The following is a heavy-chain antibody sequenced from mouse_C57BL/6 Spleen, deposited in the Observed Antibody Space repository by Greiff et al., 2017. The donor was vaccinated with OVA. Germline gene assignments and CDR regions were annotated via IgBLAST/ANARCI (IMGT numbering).Heavy chain of an antibody. CDR1: GYTFTSYW. J-gene: IGHJ3*01. CDR3: ARSNWDVGFAY. V-gene: IGHV1-64*01. Sequence: QVQLQQPGAELVKPGASVKLSCKASGYTFTSYWMHWVKQRPGQGLEWIGMIHPNSGSTNYNEKFKGKATLTVDKSSSTAYMQLSSLTSEDSAVYYCARSNWDVGFAYWGQGTLVTVSA. D-gene: IGHD4-1*01. CDR2: IHPNSGST.